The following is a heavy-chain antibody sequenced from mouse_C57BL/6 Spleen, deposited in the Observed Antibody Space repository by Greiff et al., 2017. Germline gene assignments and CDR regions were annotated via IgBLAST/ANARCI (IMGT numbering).Heavy chain of an antibody. CDR1: GYTFTSYT. CDR3: ARRAPTAHFDY. CDR2: INPSSGYT. D-gene: IGHD1-2*01. V-gene: IGHV1-4*01. J-gene: IGHJ2*01. Sequence: VQGVESGAELARPGASVKMSCKASGYTFTSYTMHWVKQRPGQGLEWIGYINPSSGYTKYNQKFKDKATLTADKSSSTAYMQLSSLTSEDSAVYYCARRAPTAHFDYWGQGTTLTVSS.